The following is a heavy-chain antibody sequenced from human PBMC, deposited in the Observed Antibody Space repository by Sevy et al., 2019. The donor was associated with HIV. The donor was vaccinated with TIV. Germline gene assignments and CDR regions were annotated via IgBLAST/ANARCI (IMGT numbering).Heavy chain of an antibody. CDR3: AKDLAGPGRRYFDY. D-gene: IGHD6-13*01. CDR2: IRSDGSDK. Sequence: GESLKISCTASGFTFSNFGMHWVRQVPGKGLECVTFIRSDGSDKYYAASVKGRFIISRDDSKNTLYLQMDSLRAEDTAIYYCAKDLAGPGRRYFDYWGQGTLVTVSS. J-gene: IGHJ4*02. V-gene: IGHV3-30*02. CDR1: GFTFSNFG.